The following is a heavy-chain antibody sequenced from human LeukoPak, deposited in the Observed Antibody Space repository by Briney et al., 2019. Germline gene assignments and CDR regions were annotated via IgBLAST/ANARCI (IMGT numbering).Heavy chain of an antibody. D-gene: IGHD6-6*01. CDR2: IYYSGST. J-gene: IGHJ4*02. Sequence: SETLSLTCTVSGGSISSSSYYWGWIRQPPGKGLEWIGSIYYSGSTYYNPSLKSRVTISVDTSKNQFSLKLSSVTAADTAVYYCARIIAARLIRRLAPVAIEYWGQGTLVTVSS. CDR3: ARIIAARLIRRLAPVAIEY. CDR1: GGSISSSSYY. V-gene: IGHV4-39*01.